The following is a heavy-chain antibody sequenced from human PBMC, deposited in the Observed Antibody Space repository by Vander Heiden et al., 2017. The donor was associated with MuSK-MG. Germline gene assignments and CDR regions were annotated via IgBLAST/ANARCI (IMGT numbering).Heavy chain of an antibody. CDR3: ARGRFRITIFGVTPSGEFFDY. J-gene: IGHJ4*02. CDR1: GGSFSGYY. V-gene: IGHV4-34*01. Sequence: QVQLQQWGAGLLKPSETLSLTCAVYGGSFSGYYWSGIGQPPGKGLEWMGEINHSGSTNYNPCLKSRVTISVDTSKNQFSLKLSSVTAADTAVYYCARGRFRITIFGVTPSGEFFDYWGQGTLVTVSS. D-gene: IGHD3-3*01. CDR2: INHSGST.